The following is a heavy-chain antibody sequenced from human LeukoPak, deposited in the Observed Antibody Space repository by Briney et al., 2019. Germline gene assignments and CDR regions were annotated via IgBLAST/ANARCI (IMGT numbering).Heavy chain of an antibody. CDR1: GFSFSSYA. Sequence: GGSLRLSCAASGFSFSSYAMSWVRQAPGKGLEWVSAISASGGSTYYADSVKGRFTISRDNSKNTLYLQMNSLSAEDTAVYYCAKVQYVYYGSGSYDMDVWGQGTPVTVSS. J-gene: IGHJ6*02. D-gene: IGHD3-10*01. CDR3: AKVQYVYYGSGSYDMDV. CDR2: ISASGGST. V-gene: IGHV3-23*01.